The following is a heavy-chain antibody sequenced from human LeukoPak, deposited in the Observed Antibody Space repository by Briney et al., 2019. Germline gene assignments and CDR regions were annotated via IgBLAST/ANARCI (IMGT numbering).Heavy chain of an antibody. CDR1: GYTFTSYG. V-gene: IGHV1-18*01. D-gene: IGHD6-13*01. CDR3: ARVYSSSWYAVSSDY. J-gene: IGHJ4*02. Sequence: GASVKVSCKASGYTFTSYGISWVRQAPGQGLEWMGWISAHNGNTNYAQKLQGRVTMTTDTSTSTAYMELRSLRSDDTAVYYCARVYSSSWYAVSSDYWGQGTLVTVSS. CDR2: ISAHNGNT.